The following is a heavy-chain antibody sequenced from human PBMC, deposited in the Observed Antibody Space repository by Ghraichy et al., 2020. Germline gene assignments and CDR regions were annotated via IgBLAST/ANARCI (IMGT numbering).Heavy chain of an antibody. CDR2: ISSSSRNI. J-gene: IGHJ6*02. CDR1: GFTFSGYS. V-gene: IGHV3-48*02. Sequence: LSLTCVGSGFTFSGYSMNWVRQSPGKGLEWVSHISSSSRNIFYADSVKGRFTISRDNAKNSLSLQMNSLRDEDTAVYYCARGSAVVRFYYYAGMDFWGQGTTVTVSS. CDR3: ARGSAVVRFYYYAGMDF. D-gene: IGHD4-23*01.